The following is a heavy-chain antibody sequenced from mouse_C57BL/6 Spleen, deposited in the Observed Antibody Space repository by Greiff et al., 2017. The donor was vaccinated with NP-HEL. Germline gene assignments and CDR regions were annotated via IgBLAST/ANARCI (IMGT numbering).Heavy chain of an antibody. CDR3: ARRDSSGHAY. CDR2: IHPNRGST. V-gene: IGHV1-64*01. J-gene: IGHJ3*01. Sequence: VQLQQPGAELVKPGASVKLSCKASGYTFTSYWMHWVKQRPGQGLEWIGMIHPNRGSTNYNEKFKSKATLTVDKSSSTAYMQLSSLTSEDSAVYYCARRDSSGHAYWGQGTLVTVSA. D-gene: IGHD3-2*02. CDR1: GYTFTSYW.